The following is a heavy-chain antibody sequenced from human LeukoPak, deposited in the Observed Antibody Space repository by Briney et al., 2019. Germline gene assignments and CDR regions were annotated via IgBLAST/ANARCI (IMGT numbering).Heavy chain of an antibody. CDR3: ASAPPYYDILTGYVVDV. J-gene: IGHJ6*02. CDR2: IYSGGST. CDR1: GFTVSSNY. D-gene: IGHD3-9*01. Sequence: GGSLRLSCAASGFTVSSNYMSWVRQAPGKGLEWVSVIYSGGSTYYADSVKGRFTISRDNSKNTLYLQMNSPRAEDTAVYYCASAPPYYDILTGYVVDVWGQGTTVTVSS. V-gene: IGHV3-66*01.